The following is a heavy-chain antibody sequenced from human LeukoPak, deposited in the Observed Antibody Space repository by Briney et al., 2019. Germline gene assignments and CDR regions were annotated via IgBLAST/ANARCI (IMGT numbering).Heavy chain of an antibody. CDR3: AKDWGQRGVGASLGH. CDR2: ISYDGSDK. D-gene: IGHD1-26*01. CDR1: GFTFSSHA. Sequence: GGSLRLSCAASGFTFSSHAMVWVRQAPGKGLEWGSFISYDGSDKVHADSVMGRFTISRDNSKTEVDLELNSLRDEEPAVYYCAKDWGQRGVGASLGHWGQGTLVIVSS. J-gene: IGHJ4*02. V-gene: IGHV3-30*18.